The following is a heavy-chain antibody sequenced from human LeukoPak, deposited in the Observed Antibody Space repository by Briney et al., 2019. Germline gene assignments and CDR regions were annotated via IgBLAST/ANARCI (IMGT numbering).Heavy chain of an antibody. V-gene: IGHV3-7*01. J-gene: IGHJ4*02. D-gene: IGHD3-3*01. Sequence: GGSLGLSCAASGFTFSSYWMSWVRQAPGKGLEWVANIKQDGSEKYYVDSVKGRFTISRDNAKNSLYLQMNSLRAEDTAVYYCARVLSVFWSGYYSQFDYWGQGTLVTVSS. CDR3: ARVLSVFWSGYYSQFDY. CDR1: GFTFSSYW. CDR2: IKQDGSEK.